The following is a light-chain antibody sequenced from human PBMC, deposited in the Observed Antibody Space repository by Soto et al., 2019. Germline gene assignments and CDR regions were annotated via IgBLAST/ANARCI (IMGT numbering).Light chain of an antibody. J-gene: IGLJ1*01. CDR1: SSDVAAYNF. V-gene: IGLV2-11*01. Sequence: VRAQPGAEFGSPGQSVSISCTGTSSDVAAYNFVAWYQQHPGKAPRLLIYAVTKLPAAFPARVSCSKSGNTASLTLSGLPAEDEADYSCFFYEDSYTFDVFGTGLKVTLL. CDR3: FFYEDSYTFDV. CDR2: AVT.